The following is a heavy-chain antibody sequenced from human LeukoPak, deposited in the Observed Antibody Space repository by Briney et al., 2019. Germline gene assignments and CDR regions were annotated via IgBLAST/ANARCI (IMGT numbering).Heavy chain of an antibody. Sequence: KSGGSLRLSCAASGFTFSSYSMNWVRQAPGKGLEWVSSISSSSSYIYYADSVKGRFTTSRDNAKNSLYLQMNSLRAEDTAVYYCARGPSGGWLYWGQGTLVTVSS. CDR3: ARGPSGGWLY. D-gene: IGHD6-19*01. V-gene: IGHV3-21*01. J-gene: IGHJ4*02. CDR1: GFTFSSYS. CDR2: ISSSSSYI.